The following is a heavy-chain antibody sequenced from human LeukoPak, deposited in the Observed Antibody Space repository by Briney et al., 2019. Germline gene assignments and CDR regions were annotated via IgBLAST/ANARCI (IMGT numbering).Heavy chain of an antibody. D-gene: IGHD3-10*01. CDR2: IYYSGST. J-gene: IGHJ5*02. CDR1: GFTVSSNY. CDR3: AERSGSSPNWFDP. V-gene: IGHV4-59*05. Sequence: GSLRLSCAASGFTVSSNYMSWVRQAPGKGLEWIGSIYYSGSTYYNPSLKSRVTISVDTSKNQFSLKLSSVTAADTAVYYCAERSGSSPNWFDPWGQGTLVTVSS.